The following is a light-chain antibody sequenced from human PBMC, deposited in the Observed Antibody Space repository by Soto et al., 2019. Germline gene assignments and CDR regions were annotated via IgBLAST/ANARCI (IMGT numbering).Light chain of an antibody. Sequence: QSALTQPPPLSRAPWQSVTISCIGTSSYVGTYDRVSWYQAPPGTAPKLIIYEVHYRPSGVPDRFSGSKSGNTASLTISGLQAEDEADYYCSSYAASTTLLFGGGTKVTVL. CDR1: SSYVGTYDR. CDR2: EVH. J-gene: IGLJ2*01. CDR3: SSYAASTTLL. V-gene: IGLV2-18*02.